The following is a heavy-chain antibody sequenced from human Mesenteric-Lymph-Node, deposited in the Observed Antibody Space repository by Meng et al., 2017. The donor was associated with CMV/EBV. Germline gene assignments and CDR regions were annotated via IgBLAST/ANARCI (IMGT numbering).Heavy chain of an antibody. CDR2: ISTSSSYT. V-gene: IGHV3-21*04. Sequence: GESLKISCAASGFTFSSYSMDWVRQAPGKGLEWVSSISTSSSYTYYADSVKGRFTISRDNAKNSLYLQMNSLRAEDTALYYCARVDVDTAMVLDYWGQGTLVTVSS. J-gene: IGHJ4*02. CDR1: GFTFSSYS. D-gene: IGHD5-18*01. CDR3: ARVDVDTAMVLDY.